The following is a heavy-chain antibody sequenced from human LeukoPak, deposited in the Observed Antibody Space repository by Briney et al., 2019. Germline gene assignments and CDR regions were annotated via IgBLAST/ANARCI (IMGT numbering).Heavy chain of an antibody. CDR3: ASGFGY. CDR2: IGISSNKI. CDR1: GFTLRSYT. J-gene: IGHJ4*02. Sequence: GGSLRLSCAASGFTLRSYTMNWVRQAPGKGLEWVSSIGISSNKIYYADSVKGRFIISRDNAKNTLYLQMNSLRAEDTAVYYCASGFGYWGKGTLVTVSS. V-gene: IGHV3-21*01.